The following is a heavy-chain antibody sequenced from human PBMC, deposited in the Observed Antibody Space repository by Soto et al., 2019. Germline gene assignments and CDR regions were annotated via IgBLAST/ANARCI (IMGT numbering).Heavy chain of an antibody. Sequence: SETLSLTCGVSGYSITSGFYWGWVRQSPGKGLEWIGSISYSAKTFYNPSLASRLSIAVDTSMNQFSLRLTSVTAADTALYYCTRGAGAPWVRFDSWGQGTLVTV. J-gene: IGHJ4*02. CDR1: GYSITSGFY. D-gene: IGHD3-22*01. V-gene: IGHV4-38-2*01. CDR2: ISYSAKT. CDR3: TRGAGAPWVRFDS.